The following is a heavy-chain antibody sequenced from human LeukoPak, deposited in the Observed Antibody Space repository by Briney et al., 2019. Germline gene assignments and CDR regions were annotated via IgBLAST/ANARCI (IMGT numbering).Heavy chain of an antibody. D-gene: IGHD1-1*01. Sequence: PGGSLRLSCAASGFTFSGYSMHWARQGSGKGLVWVSRLKSDGSSTKYADSVQGRFTISRDDAKNTLYLQMTSVRVEDAAVYYCARTTMETQYFDRWGQGTLVTVSS. CDR1: GFTFSGYS. V-gene: IGHV3-74*03. J-gene: IGHJ4*02. CDR2: LKSDGSST. CDR3: ARTTMETQYFDR.